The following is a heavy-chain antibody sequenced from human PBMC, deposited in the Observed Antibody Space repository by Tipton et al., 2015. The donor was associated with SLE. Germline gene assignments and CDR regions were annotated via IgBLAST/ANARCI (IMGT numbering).Heavy chain of an antibody. V-gene: IGHV4-59*12. CDR3: ARGTHFYGFYDS. CDR1: NGSMSSYY. J-gene: IGHJ4*02. Sequence: LSLTCSASNGSMSSYYWSWIRQPPGKGLEWIGYIYYSGSTNYNPSFKSRVTISLDMSTNQFSLKLISLTAADTAVYFCARGTHFYGFYDSWGQGTLVTVSP. CDR2: IYYSGST. D-gene: IGHD3-3*02.